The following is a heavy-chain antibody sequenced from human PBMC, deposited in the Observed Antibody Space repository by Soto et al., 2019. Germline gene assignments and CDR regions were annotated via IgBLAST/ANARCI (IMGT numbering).Heavy chain of an antibody. J-gene: IGHJ4*02. CDR2: IRTKPNNYAT. D-gene: IGHD3-16*01. V-gene: IGHV3-73*02. CDR1: GFSFSVTA. CDR3: TRPEDTYDYPEAFDS. Sequence: QLVESGGGLVQPGGSLKLSCATSGFSFSVTAMPWGRQASGKGGEWVGRIRTKPNNYATTYAASVTGRVTISSDDSNTTVYLQMNSLKNEDTAVYYCTRPEDTYDYPEAFDSWGQGALVTVSS.